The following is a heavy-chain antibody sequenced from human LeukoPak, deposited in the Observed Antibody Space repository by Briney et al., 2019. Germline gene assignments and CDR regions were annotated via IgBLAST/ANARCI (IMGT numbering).Heavy chain of an antibody. J-gene: IGHJ5*02. V-gene: IGHV4-61*10. CDR2: IYYSGST. D-gene: IGHD2-2*01. CDR1: GGSISSGSYY. CDR3: ARGKYQLLSGHWFDP. Sequence: PSQTLSLTCTVSGGSISSGSYYWSWIRQPAGKGLEWIGYIYYSGSTNYNPSLKSRVTISVDTSKNQFSLKLSSVTAADTAVYYCARGKYQLLSGHWFDPWGQGTLVTVSS.